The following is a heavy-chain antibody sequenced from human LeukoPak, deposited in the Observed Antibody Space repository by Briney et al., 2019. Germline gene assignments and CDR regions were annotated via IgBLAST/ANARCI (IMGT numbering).Heavy chain of an antibody. J-gene: IGHJ6*02. Sequence: GESLRISCKGSGYSFTSYWIGWVRQMPGKGLEWMGIIYPGDSDTRYSPSFQGQVTISADKSISTAYLQWSSLKASDTAMYYCARLGGIVVVPAAIGNYGMDVWGQGTTVTVSS. D-gene: IGHD2-2*02. CDR2: IYPGDSDT. CDR3: ARLGGIVVVPAAIGNYGMDV. V-gene: IGHV5-51*01. CDR1: GYSFTSYW.